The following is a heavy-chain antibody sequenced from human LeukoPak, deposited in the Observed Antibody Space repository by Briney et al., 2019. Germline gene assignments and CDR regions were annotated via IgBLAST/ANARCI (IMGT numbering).Heavy chain of an antibody. CDR3: AKGKRVEILLNSFGP. J-gene: IGHJ5*02. D-gene: IGHD2-15*01. CDR1: GFTFSIYA. Sequence: HSGGSLRLSCAASGFTFSIYAMIWVRQAPGKGLEGVSAISGSGDSTYYADSVKGRFTISRDNDKNTLYLQMNSLRAEDTAVYYWAKGKRVEILLNSFGPWVEGTLVSVSS. CDR2: ISGSGDST. V-gene: IGHV3-23*01.